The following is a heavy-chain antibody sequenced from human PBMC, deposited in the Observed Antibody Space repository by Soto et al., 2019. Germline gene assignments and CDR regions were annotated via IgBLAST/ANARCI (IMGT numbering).Heavy chain of an antibody. CDR3: ARGEYCSSTSCHYYYYGMDV. V-gene: IGHV1-69*13. CDR2: IIPIFGTA. J-gene: IGHJ6*02. Sequence: SVKVSCKASGGTFSSYAISWVRQAPGQGLEWMGGIIPIFGTANYAQKFQGRVTITADESTSTAYMELSSLRSEDTAVYYCARGEYCSSTSCHYYYYGMDVWGQGTTVTVSS. CDR1: GGTFSSYA. D-gene: IGHD2-2*01.